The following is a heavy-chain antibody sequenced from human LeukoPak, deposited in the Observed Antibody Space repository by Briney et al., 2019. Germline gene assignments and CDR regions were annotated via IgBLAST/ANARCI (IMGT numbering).Heavy chain of an antibody. CDR1: GYTFTSYY. CDR3: ASGVVVAATHFDY. CDR2: INPSGGST. V-gene: IGHV1-46*01. Sequence: ASVKVSCKASGYTFTSYYMHWVRQAPGQGLEWMGIINPSGGSTSYAQKFQGRVTMTRDMSTSTVYMELSRLRSDDTAVYYCASGVVVAATHFDYWGQGTLVTVSS. D-gene: IGHD2-15*01. J-gene: IGHJ4*02.